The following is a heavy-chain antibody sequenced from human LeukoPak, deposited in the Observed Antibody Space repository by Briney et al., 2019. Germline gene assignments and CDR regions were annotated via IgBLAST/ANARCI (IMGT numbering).Heavy chain of an antibody. Sequence: PSETLSLTCDVSGASISNKFWSGIRHPPGKGLEWIGYISYTGTTNYNPSLQSRVTISVDTSKNQLSLKVTSMTAADTAVYYCARDTSGYYGRYEHWGQGTLVTVSS. CDR1: GASISNKF. CDR3: ARDTSGYYGRYEH. CDR2: ISYTGTT. D-gene: IGHD3-3*01. V-gene: IGHV4-59*01. J-gene: IGHJ4*02.